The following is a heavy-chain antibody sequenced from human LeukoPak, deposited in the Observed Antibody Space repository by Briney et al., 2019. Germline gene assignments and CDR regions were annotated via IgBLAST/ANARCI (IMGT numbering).Heavy chain of an antibody. CDR2: IYYNENT. CDR3: ARVPHIVVDYWHFDL. V-gene: IGHV4-59*01. J-gene: IGHJ2*01. CDR1: GGSISTYY. Sequence: SETLSLTCTVSGGSISTYYWTWIRQPPGKGLEWIGYIYYNENTSYNPSLKSRVTISVDTSKNQFSLKLSSVTAADTAVYYCARVPHIVVDYWHFDLWGRGTLVTVSS. D-gene: IGHD2-21*01.